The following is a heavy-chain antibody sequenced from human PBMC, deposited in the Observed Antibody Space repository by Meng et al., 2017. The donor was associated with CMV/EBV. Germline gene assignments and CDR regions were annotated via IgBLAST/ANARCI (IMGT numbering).Heavy chain of an antibody. CDR2: ISSSSSTI. D-gene: IGHD6-13*01. V-gene: IGHV3-48*04. Sequence: GSLKIPRAASGFTFSSYSMNWVRPAPGKGLEWVSYISSSSSTIYYADSVKGRFTISRDNAKNSLYLQMNSLRAEDTAVYYCARDGGGSSWYGGWFDPWGQGTLVTVSS. J-gene: IGHJ5*02. CDR3: ARDGGGSSWYGGWFDP. CDR1: GFTFSSYS.